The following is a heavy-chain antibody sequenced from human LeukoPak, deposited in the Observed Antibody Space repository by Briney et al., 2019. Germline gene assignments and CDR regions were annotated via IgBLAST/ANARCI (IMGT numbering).Heavy chain of an antibody. CDR3: AYRSMVRDY. D-gene: IGHD3-10*01. J-gene: IGHJ4*02. Sequence: SETLSLTCAVYGGSFSGYYWSWIRQPPGKGLEWIGEINHSGSTNYNPSLKSRVTISVDTSKNRFSLKLSSVTAADTAVYYCAYRSMVRDYWGQGTLVTVSS. CDR1: GGSFSGYY. CDR2: INHSGST. V-gene: IGHV4-34*01.